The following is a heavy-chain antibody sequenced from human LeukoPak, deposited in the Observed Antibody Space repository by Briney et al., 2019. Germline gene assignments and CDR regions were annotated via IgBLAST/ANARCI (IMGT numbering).Heavy chain of an antibody. CDR1: GXSFTDYP. V-gene: IGHV3-48*04. D-gene: IGHD6-6*01. J-gene: IGHJ4*02. Sequence: GGSLRLSCATSGXSFTDYPMNWVRQAPGKGLEWVSYISSGSSSIFYADSVKGLFTISRDNSKNSLYLQMNSLRVEDTAVYYCARGGIAARFAYWGQGTLVTVSS. CDR2: ISSGSSSI. CDR3: ARGGIAARFAY.